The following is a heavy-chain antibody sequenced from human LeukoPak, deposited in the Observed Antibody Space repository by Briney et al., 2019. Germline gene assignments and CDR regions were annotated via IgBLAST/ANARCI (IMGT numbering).Heavy chain of an antibody. V-gene: IGHV4-34*01. CDR3: ASGRRYYYGSGSYYNLYYYYGMDV. CDR1: GGSFSGYY. J-gene: IGHJ6*02. CDR2: INHSGST. D-gene: IGHD3-10*01. Sequence: SETLSLTCAVYGGSFSGYYWSWVRQPPGKGLEWIGEINHSGSTNYNPSLKSRVTISVDTSKNQFSLKLSSVTAADTAVYYCASGRRYYYGSGSYYNLYYYYGMDVWGQGTTVTVSS.